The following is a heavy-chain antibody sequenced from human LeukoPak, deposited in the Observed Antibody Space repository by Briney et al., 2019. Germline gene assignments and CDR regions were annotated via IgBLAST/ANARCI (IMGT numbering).Heavy chain of an antibody. CDR1: GFTFSTYA. CDR3: AKGIVPAPNGAFEI. V-gene: IGHV3-23*01. J-gene: IGHJ3*02. Sequence: GGSLRLSCAASGFTFSTYAMSWVRQAPGKGLEWVSGISGSGGSTYYADSVKGRFTISRDNSKSTLYLQMNSLRAEDTAVYYCAKGIVPAPNGAFEIWGQETVVTVSS. CDR2: ISGSGGST. D-gene: IGHD2-2*01.